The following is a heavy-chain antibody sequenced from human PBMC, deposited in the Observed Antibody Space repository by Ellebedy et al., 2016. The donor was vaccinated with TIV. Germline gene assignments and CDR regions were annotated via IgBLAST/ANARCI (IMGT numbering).Heavy chain of an antibody. CDR1: GGSFSGYY. Sequence: SETLSLXXAVYGGSFSGYYWSWIRQPPGKGLEWIGEINHSGSTNYNPSLKSRVTISVDTSKNQFSLKLSSVTAADTAVYYCARVVAISGSYYKDYFDYWGQGTLVTVSS. D-gene: IGHD3-10*01. V-gene: IGHV4-34*01. J-gene: IGHJ4*02. CDR3: ARVVAISGSYYKDYFDY. CDR2: INHSGST.